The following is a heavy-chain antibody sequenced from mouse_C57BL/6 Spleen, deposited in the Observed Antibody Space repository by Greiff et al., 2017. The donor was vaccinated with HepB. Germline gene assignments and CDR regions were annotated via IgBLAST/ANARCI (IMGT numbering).Heavy chain of an antibody. V-gene: IGHV5-17*01. CDR3: ARGGGLANFYFDY. D-gene: IGHD1-1*01. Sequence: EVQRVESGGGLVKPGGSLKLSCAASGFTFSDYGMHWVRQAPEKGLEWVAYISSGSSTIYYADTVKGRFTISRDNAKNTLFLQMTSLRSEDTAMYYCARGGGLANFYFDYWGQGTTLTVSS. J-gene: IGHJ2*01. CDR2: ISSGSSTI. CDR1: GFTFSDYG.